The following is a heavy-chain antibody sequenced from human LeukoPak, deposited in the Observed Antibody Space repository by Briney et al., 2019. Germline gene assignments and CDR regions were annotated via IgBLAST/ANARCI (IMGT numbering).Heavy chain of an antibody. CDR3: ARDFGDLTFDY. D-gene: IGHD4-17*01. CDR1: GFTFSSYS. Sequence: GESLRLSCAASGFTFSSYSMNWVRQAPGKGLEWVSSISSSSGYIYYADSVKGRFTISRDNAKNSLYLQMNSLRAEDTAVYYCARDFGDLTFDYWGQGTLVTVSS. CDR2: ISSSSGYI. J-gene: IGHJ4*02. V-gene: IGHV3-21*01.